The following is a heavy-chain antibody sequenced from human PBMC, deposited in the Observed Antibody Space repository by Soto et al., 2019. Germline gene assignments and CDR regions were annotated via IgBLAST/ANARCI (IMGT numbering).Heavy chain of an antibody. Sequence: SWIIKNPGKGLEWIGEINHSGSTNYNPSLKSRVTISVDTSKNQFSLKLSSVTAADTAVYYCARGKYSSRWLVDYWGQGTLFRVS. D-gene: IGHD6-13*01. CDR3: ARGKYSSRWLVDY. V-gene: IGHV4-34*01. J-gene: IGHJ4*02. CDR2: INHSGST.